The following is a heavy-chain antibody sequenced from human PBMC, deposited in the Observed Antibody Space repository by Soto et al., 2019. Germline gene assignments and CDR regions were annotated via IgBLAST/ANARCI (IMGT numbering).Heavy chain of an antibody. J-gene: IGHJ6*02. V-gene: IGHV2-26*01. CDR2: IFSNDEK. Sequence: QVTLKESGPLLVKPTETLTLTCTVSGFSLKNARVGMTWIRQPPGKALEWLAVIFSNDEKSYSTSLKSRLTISTDTSKSQVVLTMSTLDPLDTGTYFCERTWQQLHYSAMDVWGQGTTVTVSS. D-gene: IGHD6-13*01. CDR3: ERTWQQLHYSAMDV. CDR1: GFSLKNARVG.